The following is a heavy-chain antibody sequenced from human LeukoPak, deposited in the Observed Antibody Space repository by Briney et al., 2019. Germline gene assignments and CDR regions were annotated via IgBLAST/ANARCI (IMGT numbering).Heavy chain of an antibody. J-gene: IGHJ3*02. CDR1: GGSISSYY. CDR2: IYYSGST. V-gene: IGHV4-59*01. Sequence: DPSETLSLTCTVSGGSISSYYWSWIRQPPGKGLEWIGYIYYSGSTNYNPSLKSRVTISVDTSKNQFSLKLSSVTAADTAVYYCARERGYYDSSGNDAFDIWGQGTMVTVSS. D-gene: IGHD3-22*01. CDR3: ARERGYYDSSGNDAFDI.